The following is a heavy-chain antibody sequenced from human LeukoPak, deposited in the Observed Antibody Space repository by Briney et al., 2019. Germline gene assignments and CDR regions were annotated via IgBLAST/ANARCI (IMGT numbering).Heavy chain of an antibody. CDR1: GFTFSSYA. CDR3: ARAMDV. Sequence: GGSLRLSCAASGFTFSSYAMHWVRQAPGKGLEWVANIKQDGSEKYYVDSVKGRFTISRDNAKNSLFLQMNSLRAEDTAVYYCARAMDVWGQGTTVTVSS. V-gene: IGHV3-7*04. CDR2: IKQDGSEK. J-gene: IGHJ6*02.